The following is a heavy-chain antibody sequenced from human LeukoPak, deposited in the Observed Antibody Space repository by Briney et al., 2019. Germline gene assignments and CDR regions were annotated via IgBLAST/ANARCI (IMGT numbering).Heavy chain of an antibody. CDR3: ARERGYSGYDPFDY. D-gene: IGHD5-12*01. Sequence: GGSLRLSCAASGFTVSSNFMSWVRQAPGKGLEWVSVIYSGGSTYYADSVKGRFSISRDNSKNTLYLQMNSLRAEDTAVYYCARERGYSGYDPFDYWGQGTLSPSPQ. CDR1: GFTVSSNF. V-gene: IGHV3-53*01. CDR2: IYSGGST. J-gene: IGHJ4*02.